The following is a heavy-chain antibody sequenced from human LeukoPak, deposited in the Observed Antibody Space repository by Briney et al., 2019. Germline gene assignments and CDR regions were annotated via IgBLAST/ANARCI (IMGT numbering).Heavy chain of an antibody. CDR2: MNPNSGNT. Sequence: ASVKVSCKASGYTFTSYDINWVRQATGQGLEWMGWMNPNSGNTGYAQKFQGRVTMTEDTSTDTAYMELSSLRSEDTAVYYCATGHMTRFDYWGQGTLVTVSS. V-gene: IGHV1-8*01. J-gene: IGHJ4*02. CDR1: GYTFTSYD. D-gene: IGHD4-11*01. CDR3: ATGHMTRFDY.